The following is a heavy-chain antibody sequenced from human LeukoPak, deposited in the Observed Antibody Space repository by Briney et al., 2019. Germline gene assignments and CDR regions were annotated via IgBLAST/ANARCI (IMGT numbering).Heavy chain of an antibody. CDR1: GGSFSGYY. V-gene: IGHV4-34*01. Sequence: SETLSLTCAVYGGSFSGYYWSWIRQPPGKGLEWIGEINHSGSTNYNPSLKSRVTISVDTSKNQFSLKLSSVTAADTAVYYCARGNKIAAGYWGQGTLVTVSS. CDR3: ARGNKIAAGY. CDR2: INHSGST. J-gene: IGHJ4*02. D-gene: IGHD6-25*01.